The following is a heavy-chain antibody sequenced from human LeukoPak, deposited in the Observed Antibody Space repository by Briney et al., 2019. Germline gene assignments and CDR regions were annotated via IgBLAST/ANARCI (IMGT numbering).Heavy chain of an antibody. V-gene: IGHV1-2*02. Sequence: GASVKVSCKASGYTFTGYYMHWVRQAPGQGLEWMGWINPNSGGTNYAQKFQGRVTMTRDTSISTAYMELSRLRSDDTAVYYCATDDADTDMVTTYWGQGTLVTVSS. D-gene: IGHD5-18*01. CDR1: GYTFTGYY. J-gene: IGHJ4*02. CDR2: INPNSGGT. CDR3: ATDDADTDMVTTY.